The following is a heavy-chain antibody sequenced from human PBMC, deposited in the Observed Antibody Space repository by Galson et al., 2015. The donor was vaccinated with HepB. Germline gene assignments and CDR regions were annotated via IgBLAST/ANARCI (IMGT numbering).Heavy chain of an antibody. CDR3: ASFVAYYFFCMDV. D-gene: IGHD2-21*01. CDR1: GFTFSKYW. J-gene: IGHJ6*04. Sequence: SLRLSCAASGFTFSKYWMYWVRQAPGQGLVWVSRINSDGGSTTFADSVKGRFTVSRDNAKNTLYLQMNSMGVEDTAVYYCASFVAYYFFCMDVWGEGTTVTVSS. CDR2: INSDGGST. V-gene: IGHV3-74*01.